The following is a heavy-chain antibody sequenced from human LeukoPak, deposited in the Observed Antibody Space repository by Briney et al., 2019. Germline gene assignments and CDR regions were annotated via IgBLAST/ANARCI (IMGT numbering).Heavy chain of an antibody. CDR2: YSGST. Sequence: SETLSLTCTVSGGSISSYYWSWIRQPPGKGLEWIGYYSGSTNYNPSLKSRVTISVETSKNQFSLKLKSVTAADTAVYYCARGGYYGSGNDFRFDPWGQGTLVTVSS. CDR1: GGSISSYY. V-gene: IGHV4-59*01. CDR3: ARGGYYGSGNDFRFDP. D-gene: IGHD3-10*01. J-gene: IGHJ5*02.